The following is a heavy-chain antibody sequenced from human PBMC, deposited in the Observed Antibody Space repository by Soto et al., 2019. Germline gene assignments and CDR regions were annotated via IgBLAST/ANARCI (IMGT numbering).Heavy chain of an antibody. D-gene: IGHD3-22*01. Sequence: ASVKVSCKASGYIFTDYYMNWLRHAPEQGLQWMGWMNPNSGNTGYAQKFQGRVTMTRNTSLSTAYMELSSLRSEDPAVYYCARVLDCSGCYYAYDAFDIWAQGTMVTVSS. J-gene: IGHJ3*02. CDR2: MNPNSGNT. CDR3: ARVLDCSGCYYAYDAFDI. CDR1: GYIFTDYY. V-gene: IGHV1-8*02.